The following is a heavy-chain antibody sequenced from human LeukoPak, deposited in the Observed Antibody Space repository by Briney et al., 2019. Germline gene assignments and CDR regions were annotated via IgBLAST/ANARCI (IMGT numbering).Heavy chain of an antibody. D-gene: IGHD2-15*01. CDR1: GGSISSSNW. CDR2: IYHSGST. CDR3: TTDIVVVVAATVLDY. J-gene: IGHJ4*02. Sequence: PSGTLSLTCAVSGGSISSSNWWSWVRQPPGKGLEWIGEIYHSGSTNYNPSLKSRVTISVDKSKNQFSLKLSSVTAADTAVYYCTTDIVVVVAATVLDYWGQGTLVTVSS. V-gene: IGHV4-4*02.